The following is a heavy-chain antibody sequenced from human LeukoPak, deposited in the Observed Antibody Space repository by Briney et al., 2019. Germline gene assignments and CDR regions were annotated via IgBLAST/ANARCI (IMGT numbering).Heavy chain of an antibody. D-gene: IGHD2-21*01. V-gene: IGHV3-74*01. J-gene: IGHJ4*02. CDR3: AKEFNRGLPDY. CDR1: GFTFSSNW. CDR2: INEDGSTT. Sequence: GGSLRLSCAASGFTFSSNWMHWVRQAPGKGLVWVSRINEDGSTTNYADSVKGRSTIFRDNAKNTLYLQMNSLRAEDTAVYYCAKEFNRGLPDYWGQGTLVTVPS.